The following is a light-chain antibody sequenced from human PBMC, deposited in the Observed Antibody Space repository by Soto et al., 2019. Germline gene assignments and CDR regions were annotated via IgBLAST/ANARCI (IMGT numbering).Light chain of an antibody. CDR3: QQYNNWPIT. CDR2: GAS. V-gene: IGKV3-15*01. J-gene: IGKJ5*01. Sequence: IVITQSPATLSVSPGERATLSCRASQRVSSNLAWYQQKPGQAPRLLIYGASTRATGIPARFSGSGSGTEFTLTISSLQSEDFEVYYCQQYNNWPITFGQRTRLAIK. CDR1: QRVSSN.